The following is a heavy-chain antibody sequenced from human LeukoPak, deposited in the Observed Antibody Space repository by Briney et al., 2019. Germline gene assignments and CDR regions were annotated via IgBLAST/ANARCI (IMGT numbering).Heavy chain of an antibody. Sequence: SGGSLRLSCAASGFTVSSNYMSWVRQAPGKGLEWVSVIYSGGSTYYADSVKGRFTISRDNAKNSLYLQMNSLRAEDTAVYDCVRARGPAAIPYPDYWGQGTLVTVSS. CDR2: IYSGGST. J-gene: IGHJ4*02. CDR1: GFTVSSNY. CDR3: VRARGPAAIPYPDY. D-gene: IGHD2-2*02. V-gene: IGHV3-53*01.